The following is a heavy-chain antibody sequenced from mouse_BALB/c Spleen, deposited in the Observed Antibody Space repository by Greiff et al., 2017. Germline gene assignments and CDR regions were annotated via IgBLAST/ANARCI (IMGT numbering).Heavy chain of an antibody. Sequence: EVQVVESGGGLVKPGGSLKLSCAASGFTFSSYAMSWVRQSPEKRLEWVAEISSGGSYTYYPDTVTGRFTISRDNAKNTLYLEMSSLRSEDTAMYYCARYGNFYYFDYWGQGTTLTVSS. V-gene: IGHV5-9-4*01. CDR3: ARYGNFYYFDY. J-gene: IGHJ2*01. D-gene: IGHD2-1*01. CDR1: GFTFSSYA. CDR2: ISSGGSYT.